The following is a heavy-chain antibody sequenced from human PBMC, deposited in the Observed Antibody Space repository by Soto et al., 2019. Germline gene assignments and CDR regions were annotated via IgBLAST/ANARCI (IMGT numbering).Heavy chain of an antibody. J-gene: IGHJ4*02. CDR3: ARNLKATSDDEGFDY. D-gene: IGHD5-12*01. CDR2: MNPNSGNT. V-gene: IGHV1-8*01. CDR1: GYTFTSHD. Sequence: ASVKVSCKSSGYTFTSHDINWVRQATGQGLEWMGWMNPNSGNTGYAPKFQGRVTMTRDTSISTAYIELNSLRSEDTAVYYCARNLKATSDDEGFDYWGQGTQFTVP.